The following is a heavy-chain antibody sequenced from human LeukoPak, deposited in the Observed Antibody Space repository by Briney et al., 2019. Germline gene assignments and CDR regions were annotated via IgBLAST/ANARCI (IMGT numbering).Heavy chain of an antibody. J-gene: IGHJ5*02. CDR3: AREMATIWQWFDP. CDR2: IKQDGSEK. CDR1: GFTFSSYW. D-gene: IGHD5-24*01. Sequence: GVSLRLSCAASGFTFSSYWMIWVRQAPGKGLEWVANIKQDGSEKYYVDSVKGRFTISRDNVKNSLYLQMNSLRAEDTAVYYCAREMATIWQWFDPWGQGTLVTVSS. V-gene: IGHV3-7*01.